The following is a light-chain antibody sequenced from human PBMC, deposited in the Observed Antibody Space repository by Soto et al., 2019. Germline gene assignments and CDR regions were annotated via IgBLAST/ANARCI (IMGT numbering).Light chain of an antibody. CDR3: QQHSDWPLT. CDR2: DAS. Sequence: EIVLIQSPATLSLSPGERATLSCRASQSVSRSLAWYQQNPGQAPRLLIFDASNRATGIPVRFSGSGSGTDFTLTISSLEPEEFTVYYCQQHSDWPLTFGGGTRVEIK. V-gene: IGKV3-11*01. CDR1: QSVSRS. J-gene: IGKJ4*01.